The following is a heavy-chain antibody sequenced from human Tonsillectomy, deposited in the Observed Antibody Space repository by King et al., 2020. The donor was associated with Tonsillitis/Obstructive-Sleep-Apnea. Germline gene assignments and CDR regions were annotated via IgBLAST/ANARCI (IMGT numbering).Heavy chain of an antibody. J-gene: IGHJ5*01. CDR1: GGSISSYY. CDR3: ARGGTSLTWFDS. Sequence: LQLQESGPGLVKPSETLSLTCTVSGGSISSYYWNWIRQPPGRGLEWIGYMYDCGNTKYNASLKRRVTISEDTSKNQFSLKLSSVTAADTAVYYCARGGTSLTWFDSWGPGTLVSVSS. D-gene: IGHD3-16*01. CDR2: MYDCGNT. V-gene: IGHV4-59*01.